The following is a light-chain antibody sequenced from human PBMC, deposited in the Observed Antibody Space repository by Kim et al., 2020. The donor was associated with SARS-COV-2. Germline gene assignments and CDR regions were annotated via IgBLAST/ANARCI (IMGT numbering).Light chain of an antibody. V-gene: IGKV1-9*01. J-gene: IGKJ2*01. CDR2: AAS. CDR1: QGISSS. Sequence: DIQLTQSPSFLSASVGDRVTLTCRASQGISSSLAWYQQKPGKAPKLLIYAASTLQSGVSSRFSGSGSGTEFTLTISSLQPEDFATYYCQKLISNPYTFGQGTKLEI. CDR3: QKLISNPYT.